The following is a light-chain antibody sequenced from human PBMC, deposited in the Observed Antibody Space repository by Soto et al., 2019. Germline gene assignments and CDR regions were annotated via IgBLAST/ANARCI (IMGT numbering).Light chain of an antibody. CDR3: QQCYSSPRT. V-gene: IGKV1-39*01. J-gene: IGKJ1*01. CDR1: QSITTY. Sequence: DSQMTQSPSTLSASVGDRVTITCRASQSITTYVNWYQQKLGKAPTLLIYAASSLQSGVPSRFSGSGSGTDFTLTISSLQPEDFATYFCQQCYSSPRTFGQGTKVDIK. CDR2: AAS.